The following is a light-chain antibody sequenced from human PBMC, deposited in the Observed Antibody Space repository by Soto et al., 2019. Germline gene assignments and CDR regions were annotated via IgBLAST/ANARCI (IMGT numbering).Light chain of an antibody. CDR2: EVS. CDR3: SSYAGNNNVI. V-gene: IGLV2-8*01. CDR1: SSDVGGYNY. J-gene: IGLJ2*01. Sequence: QSVLTQPPSASGSPVQSVTISCTGTSSDVGGYNYVSWYQQHAGKAPKLMIYEVSKRPSGVPDRFSGSKSGNTASLTVSGLQAEDEADYYCSSYAGNNNVIFGGGTKLTVL.